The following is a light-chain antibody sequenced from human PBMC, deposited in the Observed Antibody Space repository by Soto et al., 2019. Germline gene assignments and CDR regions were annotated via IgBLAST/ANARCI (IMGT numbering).Light chain of an antibody. J-gene: IGKJ1*01. CDR2: GAS. V-gene: IGKV3-20*01. CDR1: QSVSSSY. Sequence: PGAIATLSCRASQSVSSSYLAWYQQKPGQAPRLLIYGASSRATGIPDRFSGSGSGTDFTLTISRLEPEDFAVYYCQQYGSSPGWTFGQGTKVDIK. CDR3: QQYGSSPGWT.